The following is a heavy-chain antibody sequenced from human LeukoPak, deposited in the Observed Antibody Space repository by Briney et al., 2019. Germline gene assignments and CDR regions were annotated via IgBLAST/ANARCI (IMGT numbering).Heavy chain of an antibody. D-gene: IGHD3-10*01. CDR3: ARGGYGSGWDYMDV. Sequence: SETLSLTCTVSGYSISSTYYWGWIRQPPGKGLEWVGSVFHSGNTYYNPSLKSRLTISADTSKNQFSLKLSSVTAADTAVYYCARGGYGSGWDYMDVWGKGTTVTVSS. CDR1: GYSISSTYY. CDR2: VFHSGNT. V-gene: IGHV4-38-2*02. J-gene: IGHJ6*03.